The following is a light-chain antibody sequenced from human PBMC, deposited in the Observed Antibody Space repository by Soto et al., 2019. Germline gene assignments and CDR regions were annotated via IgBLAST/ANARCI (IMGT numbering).Light chain of an antibody. J-gene: IGLJ1*01. CDR1: SSDVGGYEY. CDR2: NVS. V-gene: IGLV2-14*03. Sequence: QSALTQPASVSGSPGQSITISCTGTSSDVGGYEYVSWYQHHPGKAPRLMIYNVSNRPSGVSNRFSGSESGITASLTISGLQAEDEADYYCSSYSPNSPFVFGTGTKVTVL. CDR3: SSYSPNSPFV.